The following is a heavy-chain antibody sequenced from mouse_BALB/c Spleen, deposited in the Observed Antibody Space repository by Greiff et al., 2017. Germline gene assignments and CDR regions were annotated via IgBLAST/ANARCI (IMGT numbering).Heavy chain of an antibody. J-gene: IGHJ2*01. Sequence: VKLQQSGAELVRPGTSVKVSCKASGYAFTNYLLEWVKQRPGQGLEWIGVINPGSGGTNYNEKFNGKATLTADKSSSTAYMQLSSLTSDDTAVYYCARVDGLYYLDYWGQGTTLTVSS. V-gene: IGHV1-54*01. CDR2: INPGSGGT. CDR1: GYAFTNYL. CDR3: ARVDGLYYLDY. D-gene: IGHD2-3*01.